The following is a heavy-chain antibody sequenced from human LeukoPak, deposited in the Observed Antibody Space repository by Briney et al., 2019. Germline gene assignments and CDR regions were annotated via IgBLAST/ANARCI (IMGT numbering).Heavy chain of an antibody. J-gene: IGHJ4*02. Sequence: ASVKVSRKASGYTFTSYDINWVRQATGQGLEWMGWMNPDSGNTGYAQKFQGRVTMTRNTSISTAYMELSSLRSEDTAVYYCARSRGSTPPNYWGQGTLVTVSS. D-gene: IGHD3-10*01. CDR1: GYTFTSYD. V-gene: IGHV1-8*01. CDR2: MNPDSGNT. CDR3: ARSRGSTPPNY.